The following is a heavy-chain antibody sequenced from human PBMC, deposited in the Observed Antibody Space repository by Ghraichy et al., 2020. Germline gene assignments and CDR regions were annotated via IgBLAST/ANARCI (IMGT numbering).Heavy chain of an antibody. CDR1: GGSFSGYY. CDR2: INHSGST. D-gene: IGHD6-13*01. V-gene: IGHV4-34*01. J-gene: IGHJ4*02. Sequence: GSLRLSCAVYGGSFSGYYWSWIRQPPGKGLEWIGEINHSGSTNYNPSLKSRVTISVDTSKNQFSLKLSSVTAADTAVYYCARVGPEDGSSWYYFDYWGQGTLVTVSS. CDR3: ARVGPEDGSSWYYFDY.